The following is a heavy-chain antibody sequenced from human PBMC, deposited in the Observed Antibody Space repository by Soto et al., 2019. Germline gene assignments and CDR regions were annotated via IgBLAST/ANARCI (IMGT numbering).Heavy chain of an antibody. J-gene: IGHJ4*02. D-gene: IGHD1-26*01. Sequence: EVQLVESGGGLVQPGGSLKLSCAASGFTFSGSAMHWVRQASGKGLEWVDRIRSKANSYATAYAASVKGRFTISRDDSKNTAYLQMNSLKTEDTAVYYCTRHSRGSYPDWGQGTLVTVSS. CDR2: IRSKANSYAT. V-gene: IGHV3-73*02. CDR3: TRHSRGSYPD. CDR1: GFTFSGSA.